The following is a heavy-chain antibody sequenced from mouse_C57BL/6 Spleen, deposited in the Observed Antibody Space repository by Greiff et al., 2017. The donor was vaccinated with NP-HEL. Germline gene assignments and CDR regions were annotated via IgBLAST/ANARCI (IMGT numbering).Heavy chain of an antibody. CDR2: IDPEDGDT. Sequence: VQLKQSGAELVRPGASVKLSCTASGFNIKDYYMHWVKQRPEQGLEWIGRIDPEDGDTEYAPKFQGKATMTADTSSNTAYLQLSSLTSEDTAVYYCTLYYGSPWYFDVWGTGTTVTVSS. J-gene: IGHJ1*03. CDR1: GFNIKDYY. D-gene: IGHD1-1*01. V-gene: IGHV14-1*01. CDR3: TLYYGSPWYFDV.